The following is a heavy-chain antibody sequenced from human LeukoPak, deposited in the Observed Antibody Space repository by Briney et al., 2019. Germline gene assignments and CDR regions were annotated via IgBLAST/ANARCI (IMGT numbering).Heavy chain of an antibody. CDR2: IIPIFGTA. Sequence: GASVKVSCKASGGTFSSYAISWVRQAPGQGLEWMGGIIPIFGTANYAQKFQGRVTITADESTSTAYMELSSLRAEDTAVYYCAKVPSRAGDYYYYYMDVWGKGTTVTISS. V-gene: IGHV1-69*13. CDR1: GGTFSSYA. CDR3: AKVPSRAGDYYYYYMDV. J-gene: IGHJ6*03. D-gene: IGHD6-19*01.